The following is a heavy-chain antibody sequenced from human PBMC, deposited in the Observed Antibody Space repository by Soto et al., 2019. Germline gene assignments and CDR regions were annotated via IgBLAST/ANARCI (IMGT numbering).Heavy chain of an antibody. CDR1: GFTFSSYW. D-gene: IGHD6-6*01. V-gene: IGHV3-7*01. J-gene: IGHJ6*04. CDR2: IKQDGSEE. CDR3: AREIAARL. Sequence: EVQLVESGGGLVQPAGSLRLSCAASGFTFSSYWMSWIRQAPGKGLEWVANIKQDGSEENYVDSVKGRFTISRDNAKNSLYLQMNSLRVEDTAVYYCAREIAARLWGKGTTVTVSS.